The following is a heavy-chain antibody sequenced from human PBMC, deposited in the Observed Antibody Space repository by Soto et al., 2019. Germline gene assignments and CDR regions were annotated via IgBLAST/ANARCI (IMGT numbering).Heavy chain of an antibody. Sequence: GGSLRLSCAASGFTFSSYAMSWVRQAPGKGLEWVSAISGSGGSTYYADSVKGRFTISRDNSKNTLYLQMNSLRAEDTAVYYCAKGQRWRKGGYYYYYYYGMDVWGQGTTVTVSS. CDR2: ISGSGGST. CDR1: GFTFSSYA. V-gene: IGHV3-23*01. CDR3: AKGQRWRKGGYYYYYYYGMDV. D-gene: IGHD3-16*01. J-gene: IGHJ6*02.